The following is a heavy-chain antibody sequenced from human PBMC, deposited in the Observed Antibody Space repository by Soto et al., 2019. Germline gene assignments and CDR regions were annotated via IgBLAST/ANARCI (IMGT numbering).Heavy chain of an antibody. D-gene: IGHD4-4*01. CDR2: IWYDGSNK. CDR1: GFTFSSYG. V-gene: IGHV3-33*01. Sequence: PGGSLRLSCAASGFTFSSYGMHWVRQAPGKGLEWVAVIWYDGSNKYYADSVKGRFTISRDNSKNTLYLQMNSLRAEDTAVYYCAIDSVGLTTVTYPALYGMDVWGQGTTVTVSS. CDR3: AIDSVGLTTVTYPALYGMDV. J-gene: IGHJ6*02.